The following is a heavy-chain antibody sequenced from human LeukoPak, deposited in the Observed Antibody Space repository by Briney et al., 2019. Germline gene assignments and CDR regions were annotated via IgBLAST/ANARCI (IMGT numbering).Heavy chain of an antibody. Sequence: ASVKVSCEASGYTFTGYYMHWVRQAPGQGLEWMGRINLNSGGTNYAQKFQGRVTMTRDTSISTAYMELSRLRSDDTAVYYCARDPRIAVAGKYFDYWGQGTLVTVSS. CDR1: GYTFTGYY. CDR2: INLNSGGT. D-gene: IGHD6-19*01. V-gene: IGHV1-2*06. CDR3: ARDPRIAVAGKYFDY. J-gene: IGHJ4*02.